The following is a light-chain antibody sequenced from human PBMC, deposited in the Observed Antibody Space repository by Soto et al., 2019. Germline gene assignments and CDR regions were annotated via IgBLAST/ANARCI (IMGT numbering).Light chain of an antibody. J-gene: IGLJ1*01. Sequence: QSALTQPASVSGSPGQSITISCTGTSSDVGGYNYVSWYQHHPGKAPKLMIYDVSNRPSGVSNRFSGSKSGNTASLTISGLQPEDEADYYCSSYNTSNTRQIVFGTGTKVP. CDR1: SSDVGGYNY. CDR2: DVS. V-gene: IGLV2-14*03. CDR3: SSYNTSNTRQIV.